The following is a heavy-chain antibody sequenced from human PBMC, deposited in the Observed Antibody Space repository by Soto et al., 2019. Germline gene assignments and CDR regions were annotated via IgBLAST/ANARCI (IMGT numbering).Heavy chain of an antibody. D-gene: IGHD2-21*02. Sequence: QVQLVQSGGEVKEPGASVKVSCKASGYTFTTYSISWVRQAPGQGLEWVGWINPYNGKTNQAQKVQGRVTMSTDPATSTAYMEVRSLRSDDTAVYYCARRYGDHSSSAGSDSWGQGTLVTVSS. CDR3: ARRYGDHSSSAGSDS. V-gene: IGHV1-18*01. CDR1: GYTFTTYS. J-gene: IGHJ4*02. CDR2: INPYNGKT.